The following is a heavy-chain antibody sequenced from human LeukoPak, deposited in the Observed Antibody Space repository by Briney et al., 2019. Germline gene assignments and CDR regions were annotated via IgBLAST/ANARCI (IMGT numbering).Heavy chain of an antibody. J-gene: IGHJ3*02. CDR1: GFTFSSYW. Sequence: GGSLRLSCAAPGFTFSSYWMSWVRQAPGKGLEWVANIKQDGSEKYYVDSVKGRFTISRDNAKNSLYLQMNSLRAEDTAVYYCARVRGSSWYDAFDIWGQGTMVTVSS. CDR2: IKQDGSEK. V-gene: IGHV3-7*01. D-gene: IGHD6-13*01. CDR3: ARVRGSSWYDAFDI.